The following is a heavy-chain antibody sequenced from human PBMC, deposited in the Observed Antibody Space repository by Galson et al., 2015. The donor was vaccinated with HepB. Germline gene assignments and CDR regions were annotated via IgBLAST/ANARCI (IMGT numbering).Heavy chain of an antibody. V-gene: IGHV1-46*03. CDR2: INPSGGST. J-gene: IGHJ3*02. CDR1: GYTFTSYY. CDR3: ARPTMTTVVNNAFDI. D-gene: IGHD4-23*01. Sequence: SVKVSCKASGYTFTSYYMHWVRQAPGQGLEWMGIINPSGGSTSYAQKFQGRVTMTRDTSTSTVYMELSSLRSEDTAVYYCARPTMTTVVNNAFDIWGQGAMVTVSS.